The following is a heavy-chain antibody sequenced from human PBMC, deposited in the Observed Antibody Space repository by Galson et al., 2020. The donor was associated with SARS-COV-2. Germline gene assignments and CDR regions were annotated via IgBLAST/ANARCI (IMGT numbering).Heavy chain of an antibody. D-gene: IGHD6-19*01. J-gene: IGHJ3*02. CDR1: GFTLSSYS. CDR3: ARRIAVAGSDAFDI. V-gene: IGHV3-48*04. Sequence: GESLKLSCAASGFTLSSYSMNWVRQAPGKGLEWVSYISSSSSTIYYADSVKGRFTISRDNAKNSLYLQMNSLRAEDTAVYYCARRIAVAGSDAFDIWGQGTMVTVSS. CDR2: ISSSSSTI.